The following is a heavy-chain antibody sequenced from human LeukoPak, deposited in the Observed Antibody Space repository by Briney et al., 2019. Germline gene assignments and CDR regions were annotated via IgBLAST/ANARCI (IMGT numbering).Heavy chain of an antibody. CDR1: GFTFRSYE. D-gene: IGHD3-16*01. Sequence: GGSLRLSCAASGFTFRSYEMNWVRQAPGKGLEWVSYISSGGSTKYYADSVKGRFTISRDNSKNTLYLQMNSLRAEDTAVYYCAKGDENSGDWFDPWGQGTLVTVSS. CDR3: AKGDENSGDWFDP. CDR2: ISSGGSTK. J-gene: IGHJ5*02. V-gene: IGHV3-48*03.